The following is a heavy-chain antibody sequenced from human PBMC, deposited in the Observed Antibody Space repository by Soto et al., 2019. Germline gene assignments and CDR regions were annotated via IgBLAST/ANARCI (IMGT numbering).Heavy chain of an antibody. J-gene: IGHJ4*02. V-gene: IGHV3-7*05. Sequence: GGSLRLSCAASGFTFSSYWMSWVRQAPGKGLGGLANIKEDGSEKIYVDSVKGRFTISRDNAKNSLYLQMNSLRAEDTAVYYCARSNVDIVATIFREDYWGQGTLVTVSS. CDR1: GFTFSSYW. D-gene: IGHD5-12*01. CDR3: ARSNVDIVATIFREDY. CDR2: IKEDGSEK.